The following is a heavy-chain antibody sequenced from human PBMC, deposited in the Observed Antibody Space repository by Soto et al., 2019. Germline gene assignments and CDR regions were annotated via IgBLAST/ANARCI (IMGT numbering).Heavy chain of an antibody. J-gene: IGHJ5*02. V-gene: IGHV3-23*01. Sequence: PGGSLRLSCAASGFTFSSYAMSWVRQAPGKGLEWVSAISGSGGSTYYADSVKGRFTISRDNSKNTLYLQMNSLRAEDTAVYYCAKGPSILAAAVPYNWFDPWGQGTLVTVSS. CDR3: AKGPSILAAAVPYNWFDP. CDR2: ISGSGGST. D-gene: IGHD6-13*01. CDR1: GFTFSSYA.